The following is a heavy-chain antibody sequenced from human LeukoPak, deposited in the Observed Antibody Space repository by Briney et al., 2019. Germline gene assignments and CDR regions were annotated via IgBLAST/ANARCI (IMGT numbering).Heavy chain of an antibody. CDR2: MNPNSGNT. J-gene: IGHJ6*03. CDR1: GYTFTSYD. CDR3: ARSRRGQFRIILALYYYYYMDV. Sequence: GASVKVSCKASGYTFTSYDINWVRQATGQGLEWMGWMNPNSGNTGYAQKFQGRVTITRNTSISTAYMELSSLRSEDTAVYYYARSRRGQFRIILALYYYYYMDVWGKGTTVTVSS. D-gene: IGHD1-14*01. V-gene: IGHV1-8*03.